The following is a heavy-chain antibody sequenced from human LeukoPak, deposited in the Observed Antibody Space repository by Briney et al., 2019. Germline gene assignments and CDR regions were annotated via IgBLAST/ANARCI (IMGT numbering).Heavy chain of an antibody. CDR1: GGSISSYY. D-gene: IGHD3-22*01. Sequence: SETLSLTCTVSGGSISSYYWSWIRQPPGKGLEWVGYIYYIGSTNYNPSLKSRVTISVGTSKNQFSLKLSSVTAANTAVYYCARALYYYDSSGYYFDYWGQGTLVTVSS. J-gene: IGHJ4*02. CDR3: ARALYYYDSSGYYFDY. V-gene: IGHV4-59*01. CDR2: IYYIGST.